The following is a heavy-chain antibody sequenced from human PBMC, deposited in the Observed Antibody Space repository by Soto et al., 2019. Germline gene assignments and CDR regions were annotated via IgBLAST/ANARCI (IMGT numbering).Heavy chain of an antibody. V-gene: IGHV3-30*18. Sequence: GGSLRLSCAASGFTFSSYGMHWVRQAPGKGLEWVAVISYDGSNKYYADSVKGRFTISRDNSKNTLYLQMNSLRAEDTAVYYCAKDLGAWGQGTLVTVSS. J-gene: IGHJ5*02. CDR3: AKDLGA. CDR1: GFTFSSYG. CDR2: ISYDGSNK.